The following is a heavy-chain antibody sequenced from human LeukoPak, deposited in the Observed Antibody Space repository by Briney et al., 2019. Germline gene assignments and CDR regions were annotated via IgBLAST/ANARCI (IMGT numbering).Heavy chain of an antibody. CDR3: AKHFGSGDYYNFFDD. CDR2: ISGTGGST. V-gene: IGHV3-23*01. D-gene: IGHD3-10*01. Sequence: GGSLRLSCAASGFTFSSYAMSWVRQAPGEGLEWVSSISGTGGSTYYADSVKGRFTISRDNSKNTLFLQMNRLRAEDTALYYCAKHFGSGDYYNFFDDWGQGTLVSVSS. CDR1: GFTFSSYA. J-gene: IGHJ4*02.